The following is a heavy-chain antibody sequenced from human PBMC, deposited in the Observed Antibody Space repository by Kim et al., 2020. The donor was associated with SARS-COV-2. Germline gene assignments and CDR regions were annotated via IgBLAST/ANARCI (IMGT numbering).Heavy chain of an antibody. CDR3: AFTDCGGDCFVGYYYYAMDV. V-gene: IGHV1-69*13. J-gene: IGHJ6*02. Sequence: SVKVSCKASGGTFNTYGFSWVRQAPGQGLEWMGGTIPLIGKPDYAQNFEGRVTITADESTSTVYMELSSLRSEDTALYFCAFTDCGGDCFVGYYYYAMDVWGQETAVTVSS. CDR2: TIPLIGKP. CDR1: GGTFNTYG. D-gene: IGHD2-21*02.